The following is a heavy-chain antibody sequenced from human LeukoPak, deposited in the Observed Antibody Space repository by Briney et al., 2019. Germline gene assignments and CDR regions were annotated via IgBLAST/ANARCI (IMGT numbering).Heavy chain of an antibody. J-gene: IGHJ4*02. CDR2: IKQDGSEK. CDR1: GFTFSSYW. D-gene: IGHD6-13*01. CDR3: AKSPGYSSSFDQYYFDY. Sequence: GGSLRLSCAASGFTFSSYWMSWVRQAPGEGLEWVANIKQDGSEKYYVDSVKGRFTISRDNAKNSLYLQMNSLRAEDTAVYYCAKSPGYSSSFDQYYFDYWGQGTLVTVSS. V-gene: IGHV3-7*01.